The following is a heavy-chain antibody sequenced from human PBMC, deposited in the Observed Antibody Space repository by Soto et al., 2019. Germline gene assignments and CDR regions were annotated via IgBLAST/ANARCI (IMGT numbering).Heavy chain of an antibody. Sequence: EVQLVESGGGLVEPGGSLRLACVASGFAFSNAWMTWVRQVPGKGLEWVGRITSETDGGATDYGSLVRGRFIISRNDSENTLYLEMNSLKTEDTALYYCTTPERTMRSYFNTFDIWCQGTMVTVSS. CDR2: ITSETDGGAT. CDR3: TTPERTMRSYFNTFDI. D-gene: IGHD1-1*01. V-gene: IGHV3-15*01. CDR1: GFAFSNAW. J-gene: IGHJ3*02.